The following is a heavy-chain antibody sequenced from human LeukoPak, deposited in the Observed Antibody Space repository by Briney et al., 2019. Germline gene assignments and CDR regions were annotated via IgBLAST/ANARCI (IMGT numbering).Heavy chain of an antibody. CDR2: IHNSGSI. J-gene: IGHJ5*02. Sequence: SETLSLTCSVSGGSISNHYWTWIRQPPGKGLEWIGYIHNSGSINYNPSLKTRVTISVDTSRNQFSLKLTSVTAADTAVYYCARWLYSSSWSRCFDPWGQGTLVTVSS. V-gene: IGHV4-59*11. CDR1: GGSISNHY. D-gene: IGHD6-13*01. CDR3: ARWLYSSSWSRCFDP.